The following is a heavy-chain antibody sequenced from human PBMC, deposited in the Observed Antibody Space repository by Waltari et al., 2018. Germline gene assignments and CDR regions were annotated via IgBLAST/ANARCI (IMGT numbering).Heavy chain of an antibody. CDR2: IYWGCETP. CDR1: GFFFGVYG. Sequence: EVQLVVSGGGVVRRGGSLRLSCLGSGFFFGVYGMSWVRRDPGKGVGWIANIYWGCETPGYGDFIQGRFTISRDNAKNPLDLEMNSLEGEDTSLYYGVRDLSPFGEGSGRGAFGLWGQGTMVTVSS. CDR3: VRDLSPFGEGSGRGAFGL. J-gene: IGHJ3*01. D-gene: IGHD3-3*01. V-gene: IGHV3-20*04.